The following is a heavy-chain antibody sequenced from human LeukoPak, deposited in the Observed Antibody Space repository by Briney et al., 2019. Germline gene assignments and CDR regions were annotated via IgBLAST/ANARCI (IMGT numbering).Heavy chain of an antibody. CDR2: IKEDGTEK. CDR1: GFTFSSHW. CDR3: ARRQQVVWHDAFDV. V-gene: IGHV3-7*01. J-gene: IGHJ3*01. D-gene: IGHD6-13*01. Sequence: GGSLRLSCAASGFTFSSHWMSWLRQAPGKGLEWVGSIKEDGTEKYYVDSVKGRFTSSRDNAKNSLYLQMNSLRAEDTAVYYCARRQQVVWHDAFDVWGQGTMVTVSS.